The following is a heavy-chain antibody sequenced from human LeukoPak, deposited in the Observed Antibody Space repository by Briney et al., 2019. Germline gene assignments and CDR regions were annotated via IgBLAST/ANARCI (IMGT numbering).Heavy chain of an antibody. CDR1: GFTFSSYA. V-gene: IGHV3-30-3*01. CDR2: ISYDGSNK. J-gene: IGHJ6*03. D-gene: IGHD4-11*01. CDR3: ARNYSNYVENYYYMDV. Sequence: PGRSLRLSCAASGFTFSSYAMHWVRQAPGKGLEWVAVISYDGSNKYYADSVKGRFTISRDNSKNTLYLQMNSLRAEDTAVYYCARNYSNYVENYYYMDVWGKGTTVTVSS.